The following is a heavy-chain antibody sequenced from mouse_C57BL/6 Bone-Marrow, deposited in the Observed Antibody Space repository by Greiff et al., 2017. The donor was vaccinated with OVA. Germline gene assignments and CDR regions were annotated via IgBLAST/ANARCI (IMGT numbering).Heavy chain of an antibody. V-gene: IGHV3-6*01. Sequence: EVQLQESGPGLVKPSQSLSLTCSVTGYSITSGYYWNWIRQFPGNKLEWMGYISYDGSNNYNPSLKNRISITRDTSKNQFFLKLNSVTTEDTATYYCARDYYYGSSSPYYAMDYWGQGTSVTVSS. J-gene: IGHJ4*01. D-gene: IGHD1-1*01. CDR1: GYSITSGYY. CDR3: ARDYYYGSSSPYYAMDY. CDR2: ISYDGSN.